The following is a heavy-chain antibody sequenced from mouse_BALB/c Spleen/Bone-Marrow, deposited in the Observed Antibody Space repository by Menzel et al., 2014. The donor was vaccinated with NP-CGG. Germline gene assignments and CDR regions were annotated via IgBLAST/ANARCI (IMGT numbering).Heavy chain of an antibody. J-gene: IGHJ4*01. D-gene: IGHD3-1*01. Sequence: EVQLQQSGPNLVKPSQTLSLTCSATGDSITSGYWNWIRKFPGNKLEYMGYISYSGSTYYNPSLKSRISITRDTSKNLYYLQLNSVTTKDTATYYCARSGSSGYHYYAMDYWGQGTSVTVSS. CDR2: ISYSGST. CDR1: GDSITSGY. V-gene: IGHV3-8*02. CDR3: ARSGSSGYHYYAMDY.